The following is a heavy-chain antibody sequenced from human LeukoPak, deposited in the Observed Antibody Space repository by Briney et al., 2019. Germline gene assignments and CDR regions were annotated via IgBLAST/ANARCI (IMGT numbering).Heavy chain of an antibody. J-gene: IGHJ4*02. V-gene: IGHV4-59*12. CDR3: ARVIGYDQLDY. Sequence: PSETLSLTCSVSGGSISSYYWSWIRQPPGKGLEWIGYIHYSGSTYYNPSLKSRVSISVSTSNNRFSLQLSSVTAADTAVYYCARVIGYDQLDYWGQGTLVTVSS. D-gene: IGHD5-12*01. CDR2: IHYSGST. CDR1: GGSISSYY.